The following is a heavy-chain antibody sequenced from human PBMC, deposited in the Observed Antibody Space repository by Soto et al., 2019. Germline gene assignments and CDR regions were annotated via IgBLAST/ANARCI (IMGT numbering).Heavy chain of an antibody. J-gene: IGHJ6*02. Sequence: QVQLVQSGAEVKKPGASVKVSCKASEYTFTSYGISWVRQAPGQGIEWMGWTSAYNGNTNYAQKLQGRVTMTTDTSTSTAYMELRSLRSDDTAVYYCARRQWLVGRYYYGMDVWGQGTTVTVSS. CDR3: ARRQWLVGRYYYGMDV. CDR2: TSAYNGNT. CDR1: EYTFTSYG. V-gene: IGHV1-18*01. D-gene: IGHD6-19*01.